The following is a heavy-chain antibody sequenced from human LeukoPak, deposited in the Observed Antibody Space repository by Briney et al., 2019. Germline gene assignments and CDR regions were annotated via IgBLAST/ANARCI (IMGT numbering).Heavy chain of an antibody. V-gene: IGHV3-66*01. D-gene: IGHD1-1*01. CDR3: ARVATGSYDWFDP. CDR2: IYSGGST. CDR1: GFTVSSNY. Sequence: PGGSLRLSCAASGFTVSSNYTSWVRQAPGKGLEWVSVIYSGGSTYYADSVKGRFTISRDNSKNTLYLQMNSLRAEDTAVYFCARVATGSYDWFDPWGQGTLVTVSS. J-gene: IGHJ5*02.